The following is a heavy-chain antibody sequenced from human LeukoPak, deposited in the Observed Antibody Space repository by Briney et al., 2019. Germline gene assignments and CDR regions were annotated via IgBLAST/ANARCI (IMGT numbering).Heavy chain of an antibody. J-gene: IGHJ5*01. Sequence: SETLSLTCTVSGYAITSGGFSWNWIRQPPGKGSEWIGCIYDRGPAYYNPSLKSRFTISVDRPKNQFFLNVTSLTGADTAVYYCARSRQASGLFNSWGQGTLVVVSS. CDR2: IYDRGPA. V-gene: IGHV4-30-2*01. D-gene: IGHD3-10*01. CDR1: GYAITSGGFS. CDR3: ARSRQASGLFNS.